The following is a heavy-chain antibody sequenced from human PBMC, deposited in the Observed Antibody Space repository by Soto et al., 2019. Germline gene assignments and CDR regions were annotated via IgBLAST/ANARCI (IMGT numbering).Heavy chain of an antibody. CDR2: IYWDDDK. CDR3: AHRILRTVSALVTTNEIHFDS. Sequence: QITLNESGPTVVKPAETLTLTCTFSGFSLTTRGVGVCWIRQSPGKAPEGLALIYWDDDKRYSASLKSRLTSTKDTSQNQVVLTVASVEPADTATYSCAHRILRTVSALVTTNEIHFDSWGQGTPVAVSS. CDR1: GFSLTTRGVG. V-gene: IGHV2-5*02. J-gene: IGHJ4*02. D-gene: IGHD3-3*01.